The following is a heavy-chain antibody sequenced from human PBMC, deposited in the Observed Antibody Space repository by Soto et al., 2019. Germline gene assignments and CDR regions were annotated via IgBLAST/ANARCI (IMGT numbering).Heavy chain of an antibody. D-gene: IGHD3-10*01. CDR3: ARYYYGSGSYYNTHRLGYMDV. CDR2: IKQDGSEK. J-gene: IGHJ6*03. Sequence: GGSLRLSCAASGFTFSSYWMSWVRQAPGKGLEWVANIKQDGSEKYYVDSVKGRFTISRDNAKNSLYLQMNSLRAEDTAVYYCARYYYGSGSYYNTHRLGYMDVWGKGTTVTVSS. CDR1: GFTFSSYW. V-gene: IGHV3-7*01.